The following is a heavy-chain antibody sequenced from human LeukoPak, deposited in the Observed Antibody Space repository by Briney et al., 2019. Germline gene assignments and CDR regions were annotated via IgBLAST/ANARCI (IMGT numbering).Heavy chain of an antibody. D-gene: IGHD6-19*01. CDR1: GGSISSSNW. CDR3: ARGSSGWYVGNRVFDY. CDR2: IYHSGST. Sequence: LETLSLTCAVSGGSISSSNWWSGVRQPPGKGLEWIGEIYHSGSTNYNPSLKSPVTISVDKSKNQFSLKLSSVTAADTAVYYCARGSSGWYVGNRVFDYWGQGTLVTVSS. V-gene: IGHV4-4*02. J-gene: IGHJ4*02.